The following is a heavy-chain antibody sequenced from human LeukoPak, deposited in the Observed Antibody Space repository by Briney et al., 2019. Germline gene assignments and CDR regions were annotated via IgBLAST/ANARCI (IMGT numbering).Heavy chain of an antibody. CDR1: GGTFSSYA. J-gene: IGHJ5*02. V-gene: IGHV1-69*13. Sequence: ASVKVSCKASGGTFSSYAISWVRQAPGQGLEWMGGIIPIFGTANYAQKFQGRVTITADESTSTAYMEPSSLRSEDTAVYYCARGIGGHNWFDPWGQGTLVTVSS. CDR3: ARGIGGHNWFDP. CDR2: IIPIFGTA. D-gene: IGHD2-15*01.